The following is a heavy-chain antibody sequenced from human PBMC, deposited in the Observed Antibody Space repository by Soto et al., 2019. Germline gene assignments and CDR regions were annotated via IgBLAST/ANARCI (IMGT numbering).Heavy chain of an antibody. J-gene: IGHJ6*02. CDR1: GFTFSSYS. V-gene: IGHV3-21*01. CDR3: ARYCSSTSCQYYYYYGMDV. Sequence: PGGSLRLSCAASGFTFSSYSMNWVRQAPGKGLEWVSSISSSSSYIYYADSVNGRFTISRDNAKNSLYLQMNSLRAEDTAVYYCARYCSSTSCQYYYYYGMDVWGQGTTVTVSS. D-gene: IGHD2-2*01. CDR2: ISSSSSYI.